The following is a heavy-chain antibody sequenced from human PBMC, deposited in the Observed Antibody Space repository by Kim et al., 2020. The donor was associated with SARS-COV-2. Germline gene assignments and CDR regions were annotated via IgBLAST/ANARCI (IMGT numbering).Heavy chain of an antibody. CDR3: ARGSTYFSFDR. Sequence: GGSRRLSCAATGFTISRNYMSWVRQAPGKGLEWVSMFYSGGNTYYAESVKGRFTISRDDIMNTLHLEMNDLRSDDAGVYYCARGSTYFSFDRWGQGTLVT. J-gene: IGHJ4*02. V-gene: IGHV3-53*01. D-gene: IGHD3-10*01. CDR2: FYSGGNT. CDR1: GFTISRNY.